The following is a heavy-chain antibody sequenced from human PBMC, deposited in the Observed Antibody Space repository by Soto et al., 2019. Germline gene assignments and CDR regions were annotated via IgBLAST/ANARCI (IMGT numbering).Heavy chain of an antibody. J-gene: IGHJ4*02. CDR3: AKAHYDILTPLDY. D-gene: IGHD3-9*01. V-gene: IGHV3-30*18. CDR2: ISYDGSNK. Sequence: QVQLVESGGGVVQPGRSLRLSCAASGFTFSSYGMHWVRQAPGKGLEGVAVISYDGSNKNYADSVKGRFTISRDNSKNTLYLQMNSLRAEDTAVYYCAKAHYDILTPLDYWGQGTLVTVSS. CDR1: GFTFSSYG.